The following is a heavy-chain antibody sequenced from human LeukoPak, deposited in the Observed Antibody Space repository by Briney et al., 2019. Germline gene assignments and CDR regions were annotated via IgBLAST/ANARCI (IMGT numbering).Heavy chain of an antibody. CDR2: VTNSGGST. Sequence: GGSLRLSCAASGFIFSIYAMSRVRQAPGKGLDWVSSVTNSGGSTYYADSVNGRFAISRDNSKNTLYLQMNTLRADDTAVYYCVQETGHNWGYLDYWGQGTLVTVSS. CDR3: VQETGHNWGYLDY. CDR1: GFIFSIYA. J-gene: IGHJ4*02. V-gene: IGHV3-23*01. D-gene: IGHD1-1*01.